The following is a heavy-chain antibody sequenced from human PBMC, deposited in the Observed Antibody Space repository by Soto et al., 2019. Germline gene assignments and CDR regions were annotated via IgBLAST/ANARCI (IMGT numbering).Heavy chain of an antibody. CDR3: ASRDFYYYYGMDV. V-gene: IGHV4-30-4*01. CDR2: IYYSGST. CDR1: GGSISSGDYY. Sequence: LSLTCTVSGGSISSGDYYWSWIRQPPGKGLEWIGYIYYSGSTYYNPSLKSRVTISVDTSKNQFSLKLSSVTATDTAVYYCASRDFYYYYGMDVWGQGTTVTV. J-gene: IGHJ6*02.